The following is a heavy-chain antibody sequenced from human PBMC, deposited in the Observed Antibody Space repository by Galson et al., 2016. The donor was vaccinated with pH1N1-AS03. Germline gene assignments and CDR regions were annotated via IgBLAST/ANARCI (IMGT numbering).Heavy chain of an antibody. V-gene: IGHV4-34*01. Sequence: SETLSLTCAVSGGSFSGYYWYWFRQPPGKGLEWTGEINHSGTTNYNPSLKSRVTISVDTSKNQFSLRLSSVTAADTAVYFCARIPVLLNALDIWGQGTMVTVSS. CDR1: GGSFSGYY. D-gene: IGHD3-10*01. CDR2: INHSGTT. J-gene: IGHJ3*02. CDR3: ARIPVLLNALDI.